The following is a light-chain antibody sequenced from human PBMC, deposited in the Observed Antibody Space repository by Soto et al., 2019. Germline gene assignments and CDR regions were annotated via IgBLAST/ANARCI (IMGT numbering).Light chain of an antibody. J-gene: IGLJ1*01. CDR2: EVS. CDR1: SSHVGAYNY. Sequence: QSALAQPACVSGSLGQSITISCTGTSSHVGAYNYVSWYQQQPGKAPKLMISEVSNRPSGVSNRFSGSKSGNTASLIISGLQAEDEADYYCCSFTSITTYVFGTGTKVTVL. CDR3: CSFTSITTYV. V-gene: IGLV2-14*01.